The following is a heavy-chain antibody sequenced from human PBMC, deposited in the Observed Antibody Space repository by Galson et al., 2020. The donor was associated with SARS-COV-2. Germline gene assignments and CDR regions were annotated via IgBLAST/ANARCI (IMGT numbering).Heavy chain of an antibody. CDR3: ARDRGMALAGTDFDY. CDR2: ISAYNRNT. D-gene: IGHD6-19*01. J-gene: IGHJ4*02. Sequence: ASVKVSCQAPGYTFTNYGLHCVRQAPGQGLEWLGWISAYNRNTHYAQKLQGRVTMTTDTSTTTAYMELRSLRSDDAAVYYWARDRGMALAGTDFDYWGQGTLVTVSS. V-gene: IGHV1-18*04. CDR1: GYTFTNYG.